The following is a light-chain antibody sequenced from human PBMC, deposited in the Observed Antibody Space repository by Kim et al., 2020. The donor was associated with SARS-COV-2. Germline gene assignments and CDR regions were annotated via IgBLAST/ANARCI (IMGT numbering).Light chain of an antibody. CDR1: QSISSY. V-gene: IGKV1-39*01. CDR3: QQSYSTPQNT. J-gene: IGKJ2*01. Sequence: ASVGDRVTITCQASQSISSYLNWYQQKPGKAPKLLIYAASSLQSGVPSRFSGSGSGTDFTLTISSLQPEDFATYYCQQSYSTPQNTFGQGTKLEI. CDR2: AAS.